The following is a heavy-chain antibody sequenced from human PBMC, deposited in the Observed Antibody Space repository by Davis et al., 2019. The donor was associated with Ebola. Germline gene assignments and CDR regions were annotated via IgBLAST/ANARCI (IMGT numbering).Heavy chain of an antibody. CDR3: ARDRDSSGWLYSVY. CDR1: GYTFISYG. V-gene: IGHV1-18*01. CDR2: ISAYNGNT. Sequence: ASVKVSCKASGYTFISYGISWVRQAPGQGLEWMGWISAYNGNTNYAQKLQGRVTMTTDTSTSTAYMELRSLRSDDTAVYYCARDRDSSGWLYSVYWGQGTLVTVSS. J-gene: IGHJ4*02. D-gene: IGHD6-19*01.